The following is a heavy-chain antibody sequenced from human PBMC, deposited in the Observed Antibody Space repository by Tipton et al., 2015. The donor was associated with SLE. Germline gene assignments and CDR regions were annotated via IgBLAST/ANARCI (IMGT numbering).Heavy chain of an antibody. V-gene: IGHV3-74*01. CDR3: AKDKIAVAATAFDY. CDR2: INSDGRST. D-gene: IGHD6-19*01. Sequence: SLRLSCAASGFTFSSYWMYRVRQAPGKGLVWVSRINSDGRSTSYADSVKGRFTISRDNAKNTLFLLMNSLRAEDTASYYCAKDKIAVAATAFDYWGQGTLVTVSS. CDR1: GFTFSSYW. J-gene: IGHJ4*02.